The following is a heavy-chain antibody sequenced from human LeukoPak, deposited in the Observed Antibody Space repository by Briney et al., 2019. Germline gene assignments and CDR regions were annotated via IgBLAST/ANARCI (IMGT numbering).Heavy chain of an antibody. Sequence: PSETLSLTCAVYGGSFSGYYWSWIRQPPGKGLEWIGEINHSGSTNYNPSLKSRVTISVDTSKNQFSLKLTSVTAADTAMYYCARQQVAAHQPFDYWGQGTLVTVSS. CDR1: GGSFSGYY. J-gene: IGHJ4*02. V-gene: IGHV4-34*01. CDR3: ARQQVAAHQPFDY. D-gene: IGHD2-15*01. CDR2: INHSGST.